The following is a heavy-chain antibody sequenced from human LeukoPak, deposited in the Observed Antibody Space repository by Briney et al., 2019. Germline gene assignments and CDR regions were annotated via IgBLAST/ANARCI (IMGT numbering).Heavy chain of an antibody. Sequence: GGSLRLSCAASGFTFSSYWMSWVRQAPGKGLEWVANIKQDGSEKYYVDSVKGRFTISRDNAKNSLYLQMNSLRAEDTAVYYCARRVAYYGSGSYYNPSFYYYYYYMDVWGKGTTVTVSS. CDR2: IKQDGSEK. CDR1: GFTFSSYW. V-gene: IGHV3-7*01. D-gene: IGHD3-10*01. CDR3: ARRVAYYGSGSYYNPSFYYYYYYMDV. J-gene: IGHJ6*03.